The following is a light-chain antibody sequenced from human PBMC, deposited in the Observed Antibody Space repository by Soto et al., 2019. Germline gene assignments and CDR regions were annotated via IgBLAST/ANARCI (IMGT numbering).Light chain of an antibody. CDR3: QQYNSYSAT. CDR1: QNIRDW. Sequence: GDRVTITCRASQNIRDWLAWYQQKPGKAPKLLIYDASNLESGVPSRFTGSGSGTEFTLTISSLQPDDFATYYCQQYNSYSATFGQGTKVDIK. J-gene: IGKJ1*01. CDR2: DAS. V-gene: IGKV1-5*01.